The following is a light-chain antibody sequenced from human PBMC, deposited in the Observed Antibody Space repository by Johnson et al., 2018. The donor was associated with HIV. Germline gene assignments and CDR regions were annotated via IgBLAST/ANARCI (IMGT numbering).Light chain of an antibody. Sequence: QSVLTQPPSVSAAPGRRVTVSCSGRSSNIGNNYVSWYQQLPGTAPKVLIYENNKRPSGIPDRFSASKSGTSATLDITGLQTGDEADYYCGTWDSGLGAHYVFGTGTKVTVL. CDR2: ENN. CDR3: GTWDSGLGAHYV. J-gene: IGLJ1*01. V-gene: IGLV1-51*01. CDR1: SSNIGNNY.